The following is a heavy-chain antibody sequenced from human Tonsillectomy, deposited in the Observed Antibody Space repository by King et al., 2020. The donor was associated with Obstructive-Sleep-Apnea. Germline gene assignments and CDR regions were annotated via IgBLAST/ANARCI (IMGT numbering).Heavy chain of an antibody. V-gene: IGHV3-66*01. D-gene: IGHD2-21*01. CDR3: AREPAYLFKGYGYFDY. CDR1: GFTVSSNY. Sequence: DVQLVESGGGLVQPGGSLRLSCTVSGFTVSSNYMSWVRQAPGKGLERVSVIYSGGSAYYADSVKGRFTISRDNSKTTLYLQMNGLRAEDTAVYYCAREPAYLFKGYGYFDYWGQGTLVTVSS. J-gene: IGHJ4*02. CDR2: IYSGGSA.